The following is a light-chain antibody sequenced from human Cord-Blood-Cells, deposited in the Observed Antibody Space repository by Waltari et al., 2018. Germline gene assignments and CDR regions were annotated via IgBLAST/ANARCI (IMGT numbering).Light chain of an antibody. V-gene: IGLV2-11*01. CDR1: SSDVGGYNY. J-gene: IGLJ2*01. Sequence: QSALTQPRSVSGSPGQSVTLSCTGTSSDVGGYNYVPWYQQHPGNAPKLMIHDVSRRPSGVPYRFSGSKSGNTASLTISGLQAEDEADYYCCSYAGSYSVFGGGTKLTVL. CDR2: DVS. CDR3: CSYAGSYSV.